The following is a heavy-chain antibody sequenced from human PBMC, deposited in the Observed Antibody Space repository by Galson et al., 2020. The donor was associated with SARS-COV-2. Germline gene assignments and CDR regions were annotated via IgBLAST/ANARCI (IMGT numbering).Heavy chain of an antibody. J-gene: IGHJ5*02. CDR3: ARDHSTSSLTWFDP. Sequence: SQTLSLTCSVSGGSISSYYWSWIRQPPGKGLEWIGYAHYSGNTNYNPSLKSRVTISIDTSKNQFFLKLNSVTAADTAVYFCARDHSTSSLTWFDPWGQGTLVTVSS. CDR1: GGSISSYY. CDR2: AHYSGNT. V-gene: IGHV4-59*01. D-gene: IGHD6-6*01.